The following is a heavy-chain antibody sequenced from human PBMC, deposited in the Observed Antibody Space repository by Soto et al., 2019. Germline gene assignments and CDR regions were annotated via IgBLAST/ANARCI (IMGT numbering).Heavy chain of an antibody. CDR3: ARDLETIRYFDWTDEYYYYGMDV. J-gene: IGHJ6*02. Sequence: AGGSLRLSCAASGFTFSSYWMSWVRQAQGKGLEWVANIKQDGSEKYYVDSVKGRFTISRDNAKNSLYLQMNSLRAEDTAVYYCARDLETIRYFDWTDEYYYYGMDVWGQGTTVTVSS. V-gene: IGHV3-7*01. D-gene: IGHD3-9*01. CDR2: IKQDGSEK. CDR1: GFTFSSYW.